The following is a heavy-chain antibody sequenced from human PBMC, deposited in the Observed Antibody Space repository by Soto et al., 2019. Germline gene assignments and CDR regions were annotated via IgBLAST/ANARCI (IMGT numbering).Heavy chain of an antibody. Sequence: QITLKESGPTLVKPTQTLTLTCTFSGFSLSTSGVSVGWIRQPPGKALEWLALIYWDDDKRYSPSLKSRLTITTDTYKNRVVLTMTNMDPVDTATYYCTRSRQGRDAFDIWGQGTMLTVSS. CDR1: GFSLSTSGVS. CDR2: IYWDDDK. V-gene: IGHV2-5*02. CDR3: TRSRQGRDAFDI. D-gene: IGHD3-10*01. J-gene: IGHJ3*02.